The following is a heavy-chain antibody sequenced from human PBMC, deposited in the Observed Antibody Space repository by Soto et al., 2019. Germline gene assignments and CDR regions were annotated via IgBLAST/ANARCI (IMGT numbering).Heavy chain of an antibody. D-gene: IGHD3-10*01. J-gene: IGHJ4*02. CDR1: GGSISSYY. CDR3: ARDFDGGIDY. Sequence: SETLSLTCTVSGGSISSYYWSWIRQPPGKGLEWIGYIYYSGSTNYNPSLKSRVTISVDTSKNQFSLKLSSVTAADTAVYYCARDFDGGIDYWGQGTLVTVSS. CDR2: IYYSGST. V-gene: IGHV4-59*01.